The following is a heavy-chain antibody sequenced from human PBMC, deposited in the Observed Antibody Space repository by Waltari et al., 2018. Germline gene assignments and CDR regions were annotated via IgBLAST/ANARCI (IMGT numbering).Heavy chain of an antibody. CDR2: IIPIFGTA. D-gene: IGHD6-6*01. Sequence: QVQLVQSGAEVKKPGPSVKVSCTPSGGTFSSYAISWVRQAPGQGLEWMGGIIPIFGTANYAQKFQGRVTITADESTSTAYMELSSLRSEDTAVYYCARAQQLAAYLYGMDVWGQGTTVTVSS. CDR3: ARAQQLAAYLYGMDV. CDR1: GGTFSSYA. V-gene: IGHV1-69*01. J-gene: IGHJ6*02.